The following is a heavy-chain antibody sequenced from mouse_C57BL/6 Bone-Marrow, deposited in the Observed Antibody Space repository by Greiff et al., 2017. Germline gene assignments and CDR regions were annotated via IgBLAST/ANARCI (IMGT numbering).Heavy chain of an antibody. CDR2: ISNLAYSI. Sequence: EVKVVESGGGLVQPGGSLKLSCAASGFTFSDYGMAWVRQAPRKGPEWVAFISNLAYSIYYAATVTGRFTISRANAKNTLYLEMSSLRSEDTAMYSCARRLYYYAMDYWGQGTSDTVSS. CDR3: ARRLYYYAMDY. CDR1: GFTFSDYG. V-gene: IGHV5-15*04. J-gene: IGHJ4*01.